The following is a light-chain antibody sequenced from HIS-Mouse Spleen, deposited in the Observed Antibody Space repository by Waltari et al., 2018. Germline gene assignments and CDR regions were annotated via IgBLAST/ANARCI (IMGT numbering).Light chain of an antibody. J-gene: IGLJ3*02. Sequence: QSVLTQPPSVSGAPGQRVPISCTGSSPNIGAGYAVPWYQHLPGTAPNLLIYGNSNRPSGVPDRFSGSKSGTSASRAITGLQAEDEADYYCQSHDSSLSGWVFGGGTKLTVL. CDR1: SPNIGAGYA. CDR2: GNS. V-gene: IGLV1-40*01. CDR3: QSHDSSLSGWV.